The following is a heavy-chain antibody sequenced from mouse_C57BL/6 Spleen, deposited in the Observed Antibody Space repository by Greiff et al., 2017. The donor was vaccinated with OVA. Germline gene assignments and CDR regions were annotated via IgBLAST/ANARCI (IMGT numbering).Heavy chain of an antibody. CDR1: GYTFTSYW. CDR2: IYPGNSDT. CDR3: TRSPLITTVGYFDY. Sequence: EVKLVESGTVLARPGASVKMSCKTSGYTFTSYWMHWVKQRPGQGLEWIGAIYPGNSDTSYNQKFKGKAKLTAVTSASTAYMELSSLTNEDSAVYYCTRSPLITTVGYFDYWGQGTTLTVSS. J-gene: IGHJ2*01. D-gene: IGHD1-1*01. V-gene: IGHV1-5*01.